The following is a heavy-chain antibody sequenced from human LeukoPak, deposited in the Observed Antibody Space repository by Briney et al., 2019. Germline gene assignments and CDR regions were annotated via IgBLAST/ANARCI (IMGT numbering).Heavy chain of an antibody. CDR2: ISGSGGSI. J-gene: IGHJ4*02. V-gene: IGHV3-23*01. CDR1: GFTVSNNY. CDR3: AKSSNIVIVAAAIF. D-gene: IGHD2-2*01. Sequence: GGSLRLSCAASGFTVSNNYMSWVRQAPGKGLEWVSGISGSGGSIYYADSVKGRFTISRDNSKNTVYLQMNSLRAEDTAVYYCAKSSNIVIVAAAIFWGQGTLVTVSS.